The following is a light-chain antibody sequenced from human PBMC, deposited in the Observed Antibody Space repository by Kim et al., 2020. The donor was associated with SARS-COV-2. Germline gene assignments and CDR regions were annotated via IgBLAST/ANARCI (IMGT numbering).Light chain of an antibody. CDR3: AAWDDGLNAWV. CDR1: GCNSGSNT. V-gene: IGLV1-44*01. J-gene: IGLJ3*02. Sequence: GQRVTIACPGGGCNSGSNTGNGSQRRPGTAPKLLIYSSNRRPSGVRDRFSGSKSSASACLAISGRQSGDEADYYCAAWDDGLNAWVFGGGTQLAVL. CDR2: SSN.